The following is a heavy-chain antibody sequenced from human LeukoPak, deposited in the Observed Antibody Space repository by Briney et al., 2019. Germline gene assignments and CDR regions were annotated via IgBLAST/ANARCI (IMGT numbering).Heavy chain of an antibody. CDR3: AREERYFDWLLRNNVDY. J-gene: IGHJ4*02. D-gene: IGHD3-9*01. CDR2: IKQDGSEK. V-gene: IGHV3-7*01. Sequence: PGGSLRLSCAASGFTFSSYWMSWVRQAPGKGLEWVANIKQDGSEKYYVDSVKGRFTISRDNAKNSLYLQMNSLGAEDTAVYYCAREERYFDWLLRNNVDYWGQGTLVTVSS. CDR1: GFTFSSYW.